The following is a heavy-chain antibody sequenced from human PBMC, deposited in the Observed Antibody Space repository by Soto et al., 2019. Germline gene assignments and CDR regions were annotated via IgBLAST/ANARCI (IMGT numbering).Heavy chain of an antibody. CDR3: QGYGY. J-gene: IGHJ4*02. CDR1: GFTVTINY. CDR2: IYSGGTI. V-gene: IGHV3-53*01. D-gene: IGHD5-12*01. Sequence: EVPVVESGGGLIQPGGSLRLSCAVSGFTVTINYMSWVRQAPGKGLEWVSGIYSGGTIYYADSVKGRFTISRDTSKNTLYLQMNSLRGEDTPVYYCQGYGYWGQGTLVTVYS.